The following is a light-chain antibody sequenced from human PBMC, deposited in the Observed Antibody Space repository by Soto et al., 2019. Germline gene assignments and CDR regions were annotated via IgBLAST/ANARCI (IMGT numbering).Light chain of an antibody. CDR1: SSDVGGYNY. CDR3: SSYAGSNSVI. J-gene: IGLJ2*01. Sequence: QSALTQPPSASGSPGQSVTISCTGTSSDVGGYNYVSWYQQHPGKAPKLMIYEVNKRPSGVPDRFSGSKSDNTASLTVSGLQAEDEAYYYCSSYAGSNSVIFGGGTQLTVL. V-gene: IGLV2-8*01. CDR2: EVN.